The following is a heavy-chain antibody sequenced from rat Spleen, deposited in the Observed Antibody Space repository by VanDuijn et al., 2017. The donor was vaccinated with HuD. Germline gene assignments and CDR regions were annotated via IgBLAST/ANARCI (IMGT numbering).Heavy chain of an antibody. D-gene: IGHD1-11*01. CDR1: GFIFSDHY. CDR2: ISPSGGST. V-gene: IGHV5-20*01. CDR3: TTRFYGGFPY. Sequence: EVQLVESDGGLVQPGRSLKLSCVASGFIFSDHYVAWVRQAPTKGLEWVASISPSGGSTYYRDSVKGRFTVSIDNAKSSLYLQMDSLRSEDTATYYCTTRFYGGFPYWGQGTLVTVSS. J-gene: IGHJ3*01.